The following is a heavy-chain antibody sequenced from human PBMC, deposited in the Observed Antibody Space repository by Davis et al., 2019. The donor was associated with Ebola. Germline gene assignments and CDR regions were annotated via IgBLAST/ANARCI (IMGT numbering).Heavy chain of an antibody. CDR3: ARDRCSSTSCPPSASGGFDY. V-gene: IGHV1-2*02. CDR2: INPNSGGT. Sequence: ASVKVSCKASGYTFTGYYMHWVRQAPGQGLEWMGWINPNSGGTNSAQKFQGRVTMTRDTSISTAYMELSRLRSDDTAVYYCARDRCSSTSCPPSASGGFDYWGQGTLVTVSS. J-gene: IGHJ4*02. CDR1: GYTFTGYY. D-gene: IGHD2-2*01.